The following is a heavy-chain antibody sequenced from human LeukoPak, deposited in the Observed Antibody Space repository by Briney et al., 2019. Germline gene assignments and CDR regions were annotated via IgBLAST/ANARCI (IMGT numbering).Heavy chain of an antibody. D-gene: IGHD3-3*01. J-gene: IGHJ4*02. CDR3: ARRYDFWSGYPPPLDY. CDR1: GGSLSGYY. Sequence: SETLSLTCAVFGGSLSGYYWNWIRKPPGKGLEWIGQINPSRNTNYNPSLKSRVTISVDTSKKQFSLKQSSVTAADTAVYYCARRYDFWSGYPPPLDYWGQGTLVTVSS. V-gene: IGHV4-34*01. CDR2: INPSRNT.